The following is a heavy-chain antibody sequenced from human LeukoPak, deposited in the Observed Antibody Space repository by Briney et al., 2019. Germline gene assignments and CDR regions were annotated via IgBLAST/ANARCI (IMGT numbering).Heavy chain of an antibody. CDR2: IYHSGST. J-gene: IGHJ6*02. D-gene: IGHD7-27*01. Sequence: SETLSLTCAVSGGSISSSNWWSWVRQPPGKGLEWIGEIYHSGSTNYNPSLKSRVTISVDKSKNQFSLKLSSVTAADTAVYYWARVPTGDGYYYYYGMDVWGQGTTVTVSS. CDR1: GGSISSSNW. CDR3: ARVPTGDGYYYYYGMDV. V-gene: IGHV4-4*02.